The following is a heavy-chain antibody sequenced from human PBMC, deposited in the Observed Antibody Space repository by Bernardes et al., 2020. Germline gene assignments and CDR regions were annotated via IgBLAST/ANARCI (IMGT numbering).Heavy chain of an antibody. J-gene: IGHJ6*02. CDR2: ISAYNGNT. Sequence: ASVKVSCKASGYTFTSYGISWVRQAPGQGLEWMGWISAYNGNTNYAQKLQGRVTMTTDTSTSTAYMELRSLRSDDTAVYYCAIAYCGGDCYSRYYGMDVWGQGTTVTVSS. D-gene: IGHD2-21*01. CDR3: AIAYCGGDCYSRYYGMDV. V-gene: IGHV1-18*01. CDR1: GYTFTSYG.